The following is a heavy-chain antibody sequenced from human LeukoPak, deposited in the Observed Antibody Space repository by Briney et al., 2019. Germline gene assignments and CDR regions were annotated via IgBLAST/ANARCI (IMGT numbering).Heavy chain of an antibody. J-gene: IGHJ4*02. D-gene: IGHD2-2*01. CDR1: GFTFSSYA. V-gene: IGHV3-23*01. Sequence: PGGSLRLSCAASGFTFSSYAMSWVRQAPGKGLEWVSAISRSGGSTYYADSVRGRFTISRDNSRNTLYLQMTSLRAEDTAVYYCARGNSGHCTGATCYALDYWGQGTLVTVSS. CDR2: ISRSGGST. CDR3: ARGNSGHCTGATCYALDY.